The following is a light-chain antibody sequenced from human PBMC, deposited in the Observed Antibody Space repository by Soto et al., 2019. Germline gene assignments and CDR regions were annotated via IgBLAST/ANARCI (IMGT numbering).Light chain of an antibody. V-gene: IGKV1-5*03. CDR1: QSIDSW. CDR3: QQYKTYPWT. Sequence: DIQMTQSPSTLSASVGDRVIITCRASQSIDSWLAWYQQKPGKAPKLLIHKASTLESGVPSRFSGSESGTEFTLTISSLQPDDFATYHCQQYKTYPWTFGQGTKVEI. CDR2: KAS. J-gene: IGKJ1*01.